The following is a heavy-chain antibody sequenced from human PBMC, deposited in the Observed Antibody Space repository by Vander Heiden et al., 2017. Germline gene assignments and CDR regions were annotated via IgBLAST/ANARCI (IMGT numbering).Heavy chain of an antibody. CDR3: ATAVPPFDYYYYAMDV. Sequence: HVQLVQSGAEVKKPGASVKDSCQVSGYTLNELSMHWVRQAPGNGLEWMGGFDPEDGQPIYAQKCQGRVTMTGDTSTDIAYMELSSLRSEDTAVYYCATAVPPFDYYYYAMDVWGQGTTVTVSS. CDR2: FDPEDGQP. CDR1: GYTLNELS. D-gene: IGHD3-10*01. V-gene: IGHV1-24*01. J-gene: IGHJ6*02.